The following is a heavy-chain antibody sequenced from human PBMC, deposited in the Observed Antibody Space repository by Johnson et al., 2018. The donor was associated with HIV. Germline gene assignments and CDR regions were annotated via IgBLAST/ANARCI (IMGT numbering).Heavy chain of an antibody. CDR2: ISYDGSSK. V-gene: IGHV3-30*18. Sequence: QVQLVESGGGVVRPGGSLRLSCAASGFTFDDYGVSWVRQAPGKGLEWVAVISYDGSSKYYADSVKGRFTISRDNSKNTLYLQMNSLRAEDTAVYYCAKAREYDSTGHDAFDIWGQGTMVTVSS. CDR1: GFTFDDYG. CDR3: AKAREYDSTGHDAFDI. J-gene: IGHJ3*02. D-gene: IGHD3-22*01.